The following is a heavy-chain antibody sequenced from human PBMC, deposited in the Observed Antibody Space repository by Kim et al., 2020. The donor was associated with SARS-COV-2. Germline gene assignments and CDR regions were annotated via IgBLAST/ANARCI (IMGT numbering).Heavy chain of an antibody. CDR2: INHSGGT. J-gene: IGHJ4*01. CDR3: SRGAPMIVVIITQTFDY. Sequence: SETLSHTCTVSGGSLTGYYWSWIRQPPGKGMEWIGEINHSGGTKYNPSFKSRVTMSVDTSRNEFSLKLRSVTAADTAVYYCSRGAPMIVVIITQTFDYWG. CDR1: GGSLTGYY. V-gene: IGHV4-34*01. D-gene: IGHD3-22*01.